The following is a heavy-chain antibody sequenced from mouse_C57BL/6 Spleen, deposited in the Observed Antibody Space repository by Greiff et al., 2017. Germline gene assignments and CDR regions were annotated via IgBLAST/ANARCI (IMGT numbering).Heavy chain of an antibody. V-gene: IGHV1-54*01. D-gene: IGHD1-1*02. J-gene: IGHJ4*01. CDR3: ARGLSGYAMDY. Sequence: VQLVESGAELVRPVTSVKVSCKASGYAFTNYLIEWVKQRPGQGLEWIGVINPGSGGTNYNEKFKGKATLTADKSSSTAYMQLSSLTSEDSAVYFCARGLSGYAMDYWGQGTSVTVSS. CDR2: INPGSGGT. CDR1: GYAFTNYL.